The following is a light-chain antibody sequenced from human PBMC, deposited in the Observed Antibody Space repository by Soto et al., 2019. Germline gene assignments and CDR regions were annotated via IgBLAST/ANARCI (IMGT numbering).Light chain of an antibody. CDR2: GAS. Sequence: DIVLTQSPGTLSLSPGERATLSCRASQSFSSGYLAWYQQKPGQAPRLLIYGASTRATVIPDRFSGSESGTEFTLTISRLEPEDFAVYYCHQYGSSPPYTFGQGTKLEI. J-gene: IGKJ2*01. V-gene: IGKV3-20*01. CDR3: HQYGSSPPYT. CDR1: QSFSSGY.